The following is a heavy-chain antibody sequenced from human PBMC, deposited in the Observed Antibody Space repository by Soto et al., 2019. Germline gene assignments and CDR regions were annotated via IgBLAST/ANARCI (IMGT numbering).Heavy chain of an antibody. CDR1: GYTFTSYG. V-gene: IGHV1-18*04. CDR2: ISAYSGNT. Sequence: ASVKVSCKASGYTFTSYGISWVRQAPGQGLEWMGWISAYSGNTNYAQKLQGRVTMTTDTSTSTAYMELRSLRSDDTAVYYCAGLILLSSGWYSWFDPWGQGTLVTVSS. CDR3: AGLILLSSGWYSWFDP. D-gene: IGHD6-19*01. J-gene: IGHJ5*02.